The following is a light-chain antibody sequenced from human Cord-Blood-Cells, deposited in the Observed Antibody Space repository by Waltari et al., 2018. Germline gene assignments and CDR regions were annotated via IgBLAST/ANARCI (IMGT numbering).Light chain of an antibody. V-gene: IGLV2-14*03. CDR1: SSHVGGYHY. J-gene: IGLJ3*02. CDR2: DVS. CDR3: SSYTSSSTWV. Sequence: QSALTQPASVAGSPGQSITISCTGTSSHVGGYHYVSWYQQHPGKAPTLMIYDVSNRPAGVSNRFSGSKSGNTASLTISGLQAEDEADYYCSSYTSSSTWVFGGGTKLTVL.